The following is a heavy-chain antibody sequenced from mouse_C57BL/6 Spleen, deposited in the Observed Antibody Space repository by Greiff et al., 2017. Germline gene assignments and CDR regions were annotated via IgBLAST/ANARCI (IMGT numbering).Heavy chain of an antibody. CDR3: AREDYGSSYDY. Sequence: QVQLQQPGAELVKPGASVKMSCKASGYTFTSYWITWVKQRPGQGLEWIGDIYPGSGSTNYNEKFKGKATLTADKSSSTAYMELRSLTSEDSAVYFCAREDYGSSYDYWGQGTTLTVSS. CDR2: IYPGSGST. V-gene: IGHV1-55*01. J-gene: IGHJ2*01. CDR1: GYTFTSYW. D-gene: IGHD1-1*01.